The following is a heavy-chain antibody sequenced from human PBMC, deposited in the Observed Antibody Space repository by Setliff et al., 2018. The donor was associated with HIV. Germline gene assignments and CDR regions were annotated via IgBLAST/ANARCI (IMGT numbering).Heavy chain of an antibody. Sequence: GGSLRLSCAASGFTFSSYWMSWVRQAPGKGLEWVANIKQDGSEKYYADSVKGRFTISRDNAKKSLFLQMNSLRAEDTAMYYCARDRRRRTLAGIGSYFDYWGQGTMVTVSS. CDR1: GFTFSSYW. J-gene: IGHJ4*02. V-gene: IGHV3-7*03. CDR3: ARDRRRRTLAGIGSYFDY. CDR2: IKQDGSEK. D-gene: IGHD6-19*01.